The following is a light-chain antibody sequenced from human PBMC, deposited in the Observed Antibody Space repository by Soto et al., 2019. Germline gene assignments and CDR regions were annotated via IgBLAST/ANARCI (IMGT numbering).Light chain of an antibody. CDR3: TSYVGNDIGV. CDR2: EVT. CDR1: SSDVGAYKY. Sequence: QSALPQPPSASGSPGQSVTISCTGTSSDVGAYKYVSWYQQYQGKAPKLMIYEVTKRPSGVPDRFSGSKSGNTASLTVSGLQAEDEADYYCTSYVGNDIGVFGGGTKLTVL. J-gene: IGLJ3*02. V-gene: IGLV2-8*01.